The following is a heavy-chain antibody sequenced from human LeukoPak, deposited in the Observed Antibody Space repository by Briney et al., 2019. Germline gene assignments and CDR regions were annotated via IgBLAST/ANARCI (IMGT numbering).Heavy chain of an antibody. V-gene: IGHV4-59*01. D-gene: IGHD5-12*01. J-gene: IGHJ4*02. CDR1: GGSISSYY. Sequence: SETLSLTCTVSGGSISSYYWSWIRQPPGKGLEWIGYIYYSGSTNYNPSLKSRVTISVDTSKNQFSLKLSSVTAADTAVYHCAGSGYGGMDWGQGTLVTVSS. CDR3: AGSGYGGMD. CDR2: IYYSGST.